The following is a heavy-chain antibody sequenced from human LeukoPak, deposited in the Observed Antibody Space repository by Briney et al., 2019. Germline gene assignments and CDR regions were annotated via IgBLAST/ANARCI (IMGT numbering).Heavy chain of an antibody. J-gene: IGHJ4*02. Sequence: PSETQSLTCAVYGASFSDYYWSWIRQPPGKGLEWIGEINHSGSTNYNPSLKSRVTISVDTSKNEFSLKLSSVTAADTAVYYCARSRKEDIVVVVAATLENDLDCWGQGTLITVSS. D-gene: IGHD2-15*01. V-gene: IGHV4-34*01. CDR1: GASFSDYY. CDR3: ARSRKEDIVVVVAATLENDLDC. CDR2: INHSGST.